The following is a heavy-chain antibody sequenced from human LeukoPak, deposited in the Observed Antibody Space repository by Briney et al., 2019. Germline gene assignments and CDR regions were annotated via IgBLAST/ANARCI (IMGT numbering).Heavy chain of an antibody. V-gene: IGHV3-7*01. CDR3: ARDSSGYQ. J-gene: IGHJ4*02. Sequence: GGSLRLSRAASGLTFSTYWMSWVRQAPGKGLEWGANIKEDGSEKYYGDFVRGRFTISRDNAKNSLYVQMNGVRAEDRSVYYCARDSSGYQWGQGTLVTVSS. CDR2: IKEDGSEK. D-gene: IGHD3-22*01. CDR1: GLTFSTYW.